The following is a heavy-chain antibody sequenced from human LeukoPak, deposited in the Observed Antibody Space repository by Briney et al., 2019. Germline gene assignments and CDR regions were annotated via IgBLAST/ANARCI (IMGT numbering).Heavy chain of an antibody. CDR1: GFTFSSYA. D-gene: IGHD5-24*01. CDR2: ISGRGVST. Sequence: PEGSLRLSCAASGFTFSSYAMNWVRQAPGKGLQWVSVISGRGVSTYYADSVKGRFTISRDDSKNTLYLQMHSLRAEDTAVYYCAKDRRDAFLGDAFDIWGQGTMVTVSS. J-gene: IGHJ3*02. V-gene: IGHV3-23*01. CDR3: AKDRRDAFLGDAFDI.